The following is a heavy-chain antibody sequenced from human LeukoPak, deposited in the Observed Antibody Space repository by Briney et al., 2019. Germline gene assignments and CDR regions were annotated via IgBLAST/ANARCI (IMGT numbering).Heavy chain of an antibody. CDR3: ARDKSKWELLPGN. Sequence: SVTVSCKAAGYTFTGYYMHWVRQAPGQGLEWMGWINPNSGGTNYAQKFQGRVTMTRDTSISTAYMELSRLRSDDTAVYYCARDKSKWELLPGNWGQGTLVTVSS. V-gene: IGHV1-2*02. J-gene: IGHJ4*02. CDR2: INPNSGGT. CDR1: GYTFTGYY. D-gene: IGHD1-26*01.